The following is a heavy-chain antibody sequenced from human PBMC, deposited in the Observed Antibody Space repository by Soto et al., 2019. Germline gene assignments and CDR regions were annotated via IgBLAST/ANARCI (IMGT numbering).Heavy chain of an antibody. V-gene: IGHV1-2*02. CDR1: GYTFTVYY. CDR3: ARDLAKGGGSAGFDY. J-gene: IGHJ4*02. CDR2: INPKSGGT. D-gene: IGHD1-26*01. Sequence: ASVKVSCKASGYTFTVYYMHWVRQAPGQGLEWMGWINPKSGGTMYPQRFQGRVTMTWDTSISTAYMALTRLRSDDTAVYYCARDLAKGGGSAGFDYWGQGTLVTVSS.